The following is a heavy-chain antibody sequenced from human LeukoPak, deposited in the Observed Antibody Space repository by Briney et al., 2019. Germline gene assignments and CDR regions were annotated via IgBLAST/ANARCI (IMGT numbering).Heavy chain of an antibody. CDR3: ARDGRSAGFDY. Sequence: SRVTMSVDTSKNQFSLKLSSVTAADTAVYYCARDGRSAGFDYWGQGTLVTVSS. V-gene: IGHV4-4*08. D-gene: IGHD1-26*01. J-gene: IGHJ4*02.